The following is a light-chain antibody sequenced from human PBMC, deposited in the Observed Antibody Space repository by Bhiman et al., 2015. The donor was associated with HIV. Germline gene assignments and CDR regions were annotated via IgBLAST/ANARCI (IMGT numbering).Light chain of an antibody. Sequence: QSALTQPASVSGSPGQSITISCTGTGSDVGGYNHVSWYQQHPGKAPKLMIYDVSNRPSGVSNRFSGSKSGNTASLTISGLQAEDEADYYCSSYTRSTTLRVFGGGTKLTVL. CDR1: GSDVGGYNH. V-gene: IGLV2-14*03. J-gene: IGLJ2*01. CDR2: DVS. CDR3: SSYTRSTTLRV.